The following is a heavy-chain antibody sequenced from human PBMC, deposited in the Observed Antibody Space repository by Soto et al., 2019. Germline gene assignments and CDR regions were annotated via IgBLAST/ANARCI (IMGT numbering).Heavy chain of an antibody. CDR2: ISSSSSTI. CDR3: ARAPRDYYGSGSYDGMDV. J-gene: IGHJ6*02. CDR1: GFTFSSYS. D-gene: IGHD3-10*01. Sequence: GGSLRLSCAASGFTFSSYSMNWVRQAPGKGLEWVSYISSSSSTIYYADSVKGRFTISRDNAKNSLYLQMNSLRDEDTAVYYCARAPRDYYGSGSYDGMDVWGQGTTVTVSS. V-gene: IGHV3-48*02.